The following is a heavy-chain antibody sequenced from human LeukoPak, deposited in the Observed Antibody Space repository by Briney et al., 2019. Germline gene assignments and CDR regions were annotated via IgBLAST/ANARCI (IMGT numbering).Heavy chain of an antibody. Sequence: GASVKVSCKASGYTFTGYYMHWVRQAPGQGLEWMGWINPNSGGTNYAQKFQGRVTMTRDTSISTAYMELSRLRSDDTAVYYCARVGFSYYDNGNFDYWGQGTLVTVSS. CDR2: INPNSGGT. CDR1: GYTFTGYY. D-gene: IGHD3-22*01. V-gene: IGHV1-2*02. J-gene: IGHJ4*02. CDR3: ARVGFSYYDNGNFDY.